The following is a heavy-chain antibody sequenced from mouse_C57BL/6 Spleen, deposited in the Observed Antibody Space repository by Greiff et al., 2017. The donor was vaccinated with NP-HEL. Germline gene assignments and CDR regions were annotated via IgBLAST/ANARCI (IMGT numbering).Heavy chain of an antibody. CDR3: ARGDYDHFLWYFDV. J-gene: IGHJ1*03. CDR1: GYTFTSYG. V-gene: IGHV1-81*01. CDR2: IYPRSGNT. Sequence: QVQLKQSGAELARPGASVKLSCKASGYTFTSYGISWVKQRTGQGLEWIGEIYPRSGNTYYNEKFKGKATLTADKSSSTAYMELRSLTSEDSAVYFCARGDYDHFLWYFDVWGTGTTVTVSS. D-gene: IGHD2-4*01.